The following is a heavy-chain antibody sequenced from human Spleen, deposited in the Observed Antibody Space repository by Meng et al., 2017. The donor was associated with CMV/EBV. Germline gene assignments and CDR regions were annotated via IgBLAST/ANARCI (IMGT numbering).Heavy chain of an antibody. CDR3: ARLVVVTAILDY. Sequence: ECAGGLGTPSPTLPLTSLFSGAASSSGDYCCCCIRQPPGKGLWWIGYIYYSGSTYYNPSLKSRVTISVDTSKNLFSLKLSSVTAAATAVYYCARLVVVTAILDYWGQGTLVTVSS. D-gene: IGHD2-21*02. CDR2: IYYSGST. CDR1: GAASSSGDYC. V-gene: IGHV4-30-2*05. J-gene: IGHJ4*02.